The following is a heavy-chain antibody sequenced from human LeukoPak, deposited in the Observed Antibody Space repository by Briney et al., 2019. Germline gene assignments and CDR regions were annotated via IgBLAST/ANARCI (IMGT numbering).Heavy chain of an antibody. CDR3: ASEVKYYDILTGTVRGYFDY. CDR1: GYSISSGYY. V-gene: IGHV4-38-2*02. J-gene: IGHJ4*02. CDR2: IYHSGTT. D-gene: IGHD3-9*01. Sequence: SETLSLTCTVSGYSISSGYYWGWIRQPPGKGLEWIGSIYHSGTTYYNPSLKSRVTISVDTSKNQFSLKLSSVTAADTAVYYCASEVKYYDILTGTVRGYFDYWGQGTLVTVSS.